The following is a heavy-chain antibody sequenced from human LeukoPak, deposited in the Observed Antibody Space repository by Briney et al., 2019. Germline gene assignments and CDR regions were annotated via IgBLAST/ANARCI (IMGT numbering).Heavy chain of an antibody. CDR2: ISYDGSNK. V-gene: IGHV3-30*01. J-gene: IGHJ4*02. CDR3: ARSLGYCSSTSCYTGGFFDY. Sequence: PGRSLRLSCAASGFTFSSYAMHRVRQAPGKGLEWVAVISYDGSNKYYADSVKGRFTISRDNSKNTLYLQMNSLRAEDTAVYYCARSLGYCSSTSCYTGGFFDYWGQGTLVTVSS. D-gene: IGHD2-2*02. CDR1: GFTFSSYA.